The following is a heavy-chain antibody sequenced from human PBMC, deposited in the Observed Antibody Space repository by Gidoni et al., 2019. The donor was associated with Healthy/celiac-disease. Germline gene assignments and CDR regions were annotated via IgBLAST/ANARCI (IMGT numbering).Heavy chain of an antibody. CDR3: AKADSWYGGYAFDI. V-gene: IGHV3-43*01. Sequence: EVQLVESGGVVVQPGGSLRLSCAASGFTFDDYTMHWVRQAPGKGLEWVSLISWDGGSTYYADSVKGRFTIYRDNSKNSLYLQMNSLRTEDTALYYCAKADSWYGGYAFDIWGQGTMVTVSS. CDR1: GFTFDDYT. CDR2: ISWDGGST. D-gene: IGHD6-13*01. J-gene: IGHJ3*02.